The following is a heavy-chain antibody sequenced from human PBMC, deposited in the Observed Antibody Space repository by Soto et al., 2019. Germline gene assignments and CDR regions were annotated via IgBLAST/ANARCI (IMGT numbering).Heavy chain of an antibody. V-gene: IGHV1-69*13. J-gene: IGHJ6*02. CDR2: IIPIFGTA. CDR1: GGTFSSYA. CDR3: ARGGGYCSGGSCYQERYYYYYGMDV. D-gene: IGHD2-15*01. Sequence: SVKVSCKASGGTFSSYAISWVRQAPGQGLEWMGGIIPIFGTANYAQKFQGRVTITADESTSTAYMELSSLRSEDTAVYYCARGGGYCSGGSCYQERYYYYYGMDVWGQGTTVTVSS.